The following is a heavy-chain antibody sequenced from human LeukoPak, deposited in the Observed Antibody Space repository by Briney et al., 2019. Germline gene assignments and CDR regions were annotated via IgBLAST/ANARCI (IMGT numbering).Heavy chain of an antibody. Sequence: ASLKLSCKASGYSFSNFDINWVRQAAGQGPEWMGRLDPHSGDTDYVQKFQGRVIMTKNTSINTAYLELRSLTSEDTAVYYCARSRRGYYMDVWGRGTTVTVSS. CDR1: GYSFSNFD. J-gene: IGHJ6*03. CDR2: LDPHSGDT. V-gene: IGHV1-8*01. D-gene: IGHD3-10*01. CDR3: ARSRRGYYMDV.